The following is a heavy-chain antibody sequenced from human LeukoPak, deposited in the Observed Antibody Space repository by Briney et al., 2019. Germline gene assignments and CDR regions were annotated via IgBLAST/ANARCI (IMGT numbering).Heavy chain of an antibody. D-gene: IGHD4-17*01. J-gene: IGHJ5*02. V-gene: IGHV4-4*07. CDR2: IYTSGST. CDR3: ASHHDYGDYGWFDP. Sequence: SETLSLTCTVSGGSISSYYWSWIRQPAGKGLEWIGRIYTSGSTNYNPSLKSRVTMSVDTSKNQFSLKLSSVTAADTAVYYCASHHDYGDYGWFDPWGQGTLVTVSS. CDR1: GGSISSYY.